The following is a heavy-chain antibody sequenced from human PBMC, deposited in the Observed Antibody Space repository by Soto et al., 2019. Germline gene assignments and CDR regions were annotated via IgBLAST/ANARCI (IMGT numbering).Heavy chain of an antibody. Sequence: SETLSLTCTVSGGSVSSGSYYWSWIRQPPGKGLEWIGYIYYSGSTNYNPSLKSRVTISVDTSKNQFSLKLSSVTAADTAVYYCAREEMATIDYWGQGTLLTVSS. J-gene: IGHJ4*02. D-gene: IGHD5-12*01. CDR3: AREEMATIDY. V-gene: IGHV4-61*01. CDR2: IYYSGST. CDR1: GGSVSSGSYY.